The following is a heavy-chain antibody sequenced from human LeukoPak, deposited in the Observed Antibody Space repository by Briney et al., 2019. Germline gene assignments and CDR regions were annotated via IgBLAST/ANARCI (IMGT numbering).Heavy chain of an antibody. CDR3: ARSGYSYGSDY. D-gene: IGHD5-18*01. CDR1: GGSFSGYY. CDR2: INHSGST. J-gene: IGHJ4*02. Sequence: SETLSLTCAVHGGSFSGYYWSWIRQPPGKGLEWIGEINHSGSTNYNPSLKGRVTISVDTSKNQFSLKLSSVTAADTAVYYCARSGYSYGSDYWGQGTLVTVSS. V-gene: IGHV4-34*01.